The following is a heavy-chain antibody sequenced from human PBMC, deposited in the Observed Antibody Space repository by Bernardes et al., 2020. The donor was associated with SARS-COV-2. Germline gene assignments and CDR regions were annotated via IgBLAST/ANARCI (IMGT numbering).Heavy chain of an antibody. V-gene: IGHV3-21*01. J-gene: IGHJ4*02. CDR1: GFTFSSSN. CDR3: ARGAHHYYDSSGFMYSFDY. CDR2: ISSSTSYI. Sequence: GGSLRLSCAASGFTFSSSNMNWVHQAPGTGLEWVSSISSSTSYIYYADSVKGRFTISRDNAKNSLYLQMNSLRAEDTAVYYCARGAHHYYDSSGFMYSFDYWGQGTLVTVSS. D-gene: IGHD3-22*01.